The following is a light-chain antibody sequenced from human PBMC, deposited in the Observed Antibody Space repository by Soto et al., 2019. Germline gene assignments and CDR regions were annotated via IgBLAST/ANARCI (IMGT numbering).Light chain of an antibody. V-gene: IGLV2-14*03. Sequence: QSALTQPASVSGSPGQSITISCTGTSSDVGGYKYVSWYQQHPGKAPKLIIYDINHRPSGVSNRFSGSKSGNTASLTISGLQAEDESDYYSSSYTLSSPWVFGGGTQVTVL. J-gene: IGLJ3*02. CDR1: SSDVGGYKY. CDR3: SSYTLSSPWV. CDR2: DIN.